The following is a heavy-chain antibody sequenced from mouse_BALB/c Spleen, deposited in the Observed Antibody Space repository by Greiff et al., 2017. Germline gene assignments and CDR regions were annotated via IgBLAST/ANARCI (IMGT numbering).Heavy chain of an antibody. CDR3: ARDEGTTRVYYAMDY. Sequence: EVKLMESGGGLVQPGGSLRLSCATSGFTFTDYYMSWVRQPPGKALEWLGFIRNKANGYTTEYSASVKGRFTISRYNSQSILYLQMNTLRAEDSATYYCARDEGTTRVYYAMDYWGQGTSVTVSS. CDR1: GFTFTDYY. J-gene: IGHJ4*01. D-gene: IGHD1-1*01. V-gene: IGHV7-3*02. CDR2: IRNKANGYTT.